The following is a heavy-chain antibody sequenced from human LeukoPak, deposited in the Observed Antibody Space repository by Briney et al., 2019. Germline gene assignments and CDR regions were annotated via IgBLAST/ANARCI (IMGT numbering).Heavy chain of an antibody. Sequence: SETLSLTCGVYGGSFSGYYWTWLRQPPGKGLEWIGEINHSGSTSYNPSLKSRVTISVDTSKNQFSLKLSSVTAADTAVYYCASGSGSYNWFTLRRVQLDYWGQGTLVTVSS. CDR1: GGSFSGYY. CDR2: INHSGST. V-gene: IGHV4-34*01. CDR3: ASGSGSYNWFTLRRVQLDY. J-gene: IGHJ4*02. D-gene: IGHD3-10*01.